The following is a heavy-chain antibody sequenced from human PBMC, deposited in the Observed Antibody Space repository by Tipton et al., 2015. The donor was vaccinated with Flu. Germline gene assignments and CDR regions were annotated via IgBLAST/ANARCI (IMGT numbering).Heavy chain of an antibody. J-gene: IGHJ3*02. CDR1: GGSIGTYY. CDR3: ATRKRTQGTVDI. Sequence: TLSLTCTVSGGSIGTYYWSWIRQPPGKGLEWIGYKYYSGPTDYNPSLKSRATISIDTSKSQFSLQLTSVTAADTAVYYCATRKRTQGTVDIWGQGTLVTVPS. V-gene: IGHV4-59*01. D-gene: IGHD2-8*02. CDR2: KYYSGPT.